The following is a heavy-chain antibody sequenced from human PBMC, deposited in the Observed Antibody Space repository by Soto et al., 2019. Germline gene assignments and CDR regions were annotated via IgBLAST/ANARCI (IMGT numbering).Heavy chain of an antibody. V-gene: IGHV6-1*01. CDR2: TYYRSKWYN. CDR3: ARDGGLLWFGNDWFDP. Sequence: SQTLSLTCAISGDSVSSNSAAWNWIRQSPSRGLEWLGRTYYRSKWYNDYAVSVKSRITINPDTSKNQFSLQLNSVTPEDTAVYYCARDGGLLWFGNDWFDPWGQGTLVTVSS. J-gene: IGHJ5*02. D-gene: IGHD3-10*01. CDR1: GDSVSSNSAA.